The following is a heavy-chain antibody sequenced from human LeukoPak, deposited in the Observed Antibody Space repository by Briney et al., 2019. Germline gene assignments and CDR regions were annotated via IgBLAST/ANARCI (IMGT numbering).Heavy chain of an antibody. CDR3: ARYSGSYSGFDY. CDR1: GGSISSYY. CDR2: IYYSGSI. V-gene: IGHV4-59*08. D-gene: IGHD1-26*01. Sequence: PSETLSLTCSVSGGSISSYYWSWIRQPPGKGLEWIGYIYYSGSINYNPSLKSRVTISVDTSKNQFSLKLRSVTAADTAVYYCARYSGSYSGFDYWGQGTLVTVSS. J-gene: IGHJ4*02.